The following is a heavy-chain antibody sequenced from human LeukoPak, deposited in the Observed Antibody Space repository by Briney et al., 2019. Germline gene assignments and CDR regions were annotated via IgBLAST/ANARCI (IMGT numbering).Heavy chain of an antibody. J-gene: IGHJ3*02. D-gene: IGHD2-2*01. CDR1: GYTFTGYY. Sequence: ASVKVSCKAAGYTFTGYYMHLVRHDPGQGLEWMGWIKPNSGGTNYAQSFQGRVTMTRDTSISTVYMELNRLTSDDTAIYYCARMPVALDIWGQGTRVTVSS. CDR2: IKPNSGGT. CDR3: ARMPVALDI. V-gene: IGHV1-2*02.